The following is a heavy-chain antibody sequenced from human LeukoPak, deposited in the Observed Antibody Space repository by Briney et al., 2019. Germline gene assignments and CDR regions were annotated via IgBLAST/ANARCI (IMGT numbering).Heavy chain of an antibody. CDR2: ISSSSSYI. D-gene: IGHD2-15*01. CDR3: ARGSVVRAPFDY. CDR1: GFTFSSYS. J-gene: IGHJ4*02. Sequence: GGSLRLSSAASGFTFSSYSMNWVRQAPGKGLEWVSSISSSSSYIYYADSVKGRFTISRDNAKNSLYLQMNSLRAEDTAVYYCARGSVVRAPFDYWGQGTLVTVSS. V-gene: IGHV3-21*01.